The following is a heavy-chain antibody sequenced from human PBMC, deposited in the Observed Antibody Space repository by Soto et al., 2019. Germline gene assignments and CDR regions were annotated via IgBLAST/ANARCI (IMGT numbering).Heavy chain of an antibody. CDR1: GGSISSGGYS. CDR3: ASQTLDGYNPPPPDY. D-gene: IGHD5-18*01. Sequence: SETLSLTCAVSGGSISSGGYSWSWIRQPPGKGLEWIGYIYHSGSTHYNPSLKSRVTISVDRSKNQFSLKLSSVTAADTAVYYCASQTLDGYNPPPPDYWAQRTLVTVSS. CDR2: IYHSGST. V-gene: IGHV4-30-2*01. J-gene: IGHJ4*02.